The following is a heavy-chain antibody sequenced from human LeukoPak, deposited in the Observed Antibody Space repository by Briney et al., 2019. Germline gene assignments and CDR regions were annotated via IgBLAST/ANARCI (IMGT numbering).Heavy chain of an antibody. CDR2: ISSSGSTI. Sequence: GGSLRLSCAASRFTFSSYSMNWVRQAPGKGLEWVSYISSSGSTIYYADSVKGRFTLSRDNSKNTLYLQMNSLRAEDTAVYYCAKSRRTRNEFDYWGQGTLVTVSS. CDR3: AKSRRTRNEFDY. J-gene: IGHJ4*02. D-gene: IGHD1-1*01. V-gene: IGHV3-48*01. CDR1: RFTFSSYS.